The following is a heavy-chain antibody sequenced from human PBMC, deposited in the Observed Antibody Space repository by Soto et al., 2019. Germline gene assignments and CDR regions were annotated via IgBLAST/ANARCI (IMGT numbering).Heavy chain of an antibody. V-gene: IGHV4-59*01. D-gene: IGHD6-19*01. CDR1: GGSISGSY. Sequence: SETLSLTCSVSGGSISGSYWSWIRQSPGKGLEWLGYVYYTGSTNYSPSLRSRVSISVDTSKNEFSLRLSSVTAADTAVYFCARSVAVPGAHIDYWGQGTQVTAPQ. J-gene: IGHJ4*02. CDR3: ARSVAVPGAHIDY. CDR2: VYYTGST.